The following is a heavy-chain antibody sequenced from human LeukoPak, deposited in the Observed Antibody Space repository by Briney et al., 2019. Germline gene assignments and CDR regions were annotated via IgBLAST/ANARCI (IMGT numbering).Heavy chain of an antibody. CDR1: GYSISSGYY. J-gene: IGHJ6*03. D-gene: IGHD3-9*01. CDR2: IYHSGTT. Sequence: SETLSLTCTVSGYSISSGYYWGWIRQPPGKGLEWIGSIYHSGTTYYNPSLKNRVTISVDTSKNQFTLKLNSVTAADTAVYYCARGALRYFDWLKKDYYYMDVWGKGTTVTISS. V-gene: IGHV4-38-2*02. CDR3: ARGALRYFDWLKKDYYYMDV.